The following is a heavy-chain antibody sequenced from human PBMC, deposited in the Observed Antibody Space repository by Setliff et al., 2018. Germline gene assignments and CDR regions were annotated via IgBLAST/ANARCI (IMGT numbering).Heavy chain of an antibody. V-gene: IGHV4-59*08. CDR2: FYHSGST. CDR3: ARSSYYASGNSHNYYMDV. Sequence: SETLSLTCNVSGGSISSYYWTWIRQPPGKGLEWIGYFYHSGSTNYNPSLKGRVTMTSDTSRNQLSLKLTSVSAADTAIYYCARSSYYASGNSHNYYMDVWGKGTAVTVAS. J-gene: IGHJ6*03. CDR1: GGSISSYY. D-gene: IGHD3-10*01.